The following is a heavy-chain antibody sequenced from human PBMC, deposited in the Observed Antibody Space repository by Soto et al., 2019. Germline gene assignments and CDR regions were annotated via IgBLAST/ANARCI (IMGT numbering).Heavy chain of an antibody. V-gene: IGHV1-8*01. D-gene: IGHD3-22*01. J-gene: IGHJ4*02. CDR3: ARADYYDRSGYLLPCGY. Sequence: QVQLVQSGAEVKKPGASVKVSCKASGYTFTSYDINWVRQATGQGLEWMGWMNPNSGNTGYAQKFQGRVTMTRNTSISTDYMELSSLISEDTAVYYCARADYYDRSGYLLPCGYWGQGTLVTVSS. CDR1: GYTFTSYD. CDR2: MNPNSGNT.